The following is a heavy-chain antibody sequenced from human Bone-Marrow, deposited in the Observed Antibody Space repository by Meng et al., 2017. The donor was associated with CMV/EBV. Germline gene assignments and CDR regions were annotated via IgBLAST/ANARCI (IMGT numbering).Heavy chain of an antibody. D-gene: IGHD5-18*01. CDR3: ARGLLDWLPNDY. CDR2: IYYSGST. V-gene: IGHV4-59*01. CDR1: GGSISSYY. J-gene: IGHJ4*02. Sequence: GSLRLSCTVSGGSISSYYWSWIRQPPGKGLEWIGYIYYSGSTNYNPSLKSRVTISVDTSKNQFSLKLSSVTAADTAVYYCARGLLDWLPNDYWGQGTLVTVSS.